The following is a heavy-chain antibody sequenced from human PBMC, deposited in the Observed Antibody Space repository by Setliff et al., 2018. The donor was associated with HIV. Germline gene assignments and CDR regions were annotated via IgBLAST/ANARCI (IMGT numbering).Heavy chain of an antibody. CDR1: GGSINNYY. J-gene: IGHJ3*02. CDR2: IHYSGTT. V-gene: IGHV4-59*08. CDR3: ARGTNYCSGGDGFDI. D-gene: IGHD3-10*01. Sequence: SETLSLTCTVSGGSINNYYWSWIRHPPGKGLEWIGCIHYSGTTNYNPSLKSRVSISVATSKNQFSVELTSVSAAAAAVYYCARGTNYCSGGDGFDIWGQGTMVTVSS.